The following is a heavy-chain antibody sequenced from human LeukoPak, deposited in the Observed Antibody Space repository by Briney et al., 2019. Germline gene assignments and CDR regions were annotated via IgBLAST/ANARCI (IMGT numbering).Heavy chain of an antibody. CDR1: GGSISGGGYY. J-gene: IGHJ4*02. CDR3: YSTSGGRPH. CDR2: ISYSGST. Sequence: SETLSLTCTVSGGSISGGGYYWGWIRQPAGKGLEWIGSISYSGSTNYNPSLKGRVTISEDTSKNQFSLKVNSVTAEDTAVYYCYSTSGGRPHWGQGTLVTVSP. D-gene: IGHD6-13*01. V-gene: IGHV4-39*01.